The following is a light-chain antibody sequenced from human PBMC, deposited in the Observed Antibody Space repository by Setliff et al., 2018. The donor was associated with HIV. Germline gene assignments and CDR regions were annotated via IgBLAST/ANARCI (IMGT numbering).Light chain of an antibody. CDR1: ISDVGRYNY. V-gene: IGLV2-14*01. CDR2: GVT. Sequence: QSVLPQPASVSGSPGQSVAISCTGTISDVGRYNYVSWYQQHPGKAPKLIIYGVTNRPSGVSSRFSGSKSGNTASLTISGLQAEDEAVYYCSSYTVNSPVFGGGTKVTVL. J-gene: IGLJ3*02. CDR3: SSYTVNSPV.